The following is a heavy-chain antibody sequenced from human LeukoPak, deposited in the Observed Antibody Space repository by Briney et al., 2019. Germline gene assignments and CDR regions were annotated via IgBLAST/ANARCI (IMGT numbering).Heavy chain of an antibody. CDR2: INRDGSST. J-gene: IGHJ4*02. D-gene: IGHD3-10*01. V-gene: IGHV3-74*01. CDR1: GIIFSNYW. CDR3: ARGARGSGTASDY. Sequence: GGSLRLPCAASGIIFSNYWMHWVRQAPEKGLVWVSRINRDGSSTSYADSVKGRFTISRDNAKNTLYLQMNSLRAEDTAVYYCARGARGSGTASDYWGQGTLVTVSS.